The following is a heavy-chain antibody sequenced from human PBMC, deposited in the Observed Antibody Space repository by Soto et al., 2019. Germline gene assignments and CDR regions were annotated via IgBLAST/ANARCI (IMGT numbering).Heavy chain of an antibody. Sequence: ASVKVSCKASGYTFTSYDIHWVRQAPGQGLEWMGWMNPNSGNTSYAQKFQGRVTMTRNTSISTAYMELSSLRSEDTAVYYCARGSSLWFGELLRWGQGTLVTVSS. CDR2: MNPNSGNT. J-gene: IGHJ4*02. V-gene: IGHV1-8*02. CDR3: ARGSSLWFGELLR. CDR1: GYTFTSYD. D-gene: IGHD3-10*01.